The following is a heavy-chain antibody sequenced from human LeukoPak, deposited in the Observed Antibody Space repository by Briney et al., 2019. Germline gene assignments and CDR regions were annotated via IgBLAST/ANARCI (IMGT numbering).Heavy chain of an antibody. Sequence: GASVTVSCTASGGTFSSYAISWVRQAPGQGLEWMGGIIPIFGTANYAQKFQGRVTITADESTSTAYMELSSLRSEDTAVYYCARYYYDSSGYHLYYFDYWGQGTLVTVSS. J-gene: IGHJ4*02. D-gene: IGHD3-22*01. V-gene: IGHV1-69*13. CDR1: GGTFSSYA. CDR2: IIPIFGTA. CDR3: ARYYYDSSGYHLYYFDY.